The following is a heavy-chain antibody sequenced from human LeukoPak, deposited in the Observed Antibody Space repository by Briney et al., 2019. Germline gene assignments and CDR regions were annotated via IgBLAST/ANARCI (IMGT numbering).Heavy chain of an antibody. CDR2: IGIDSGNT. V-gene: IGHV3-48*01. CDR1: GFPIIEYS. D-gene: IGHD1-1*01. J-gene: IGHJ4*02. Sequence: GGSLRLSCTASGFPIIEYSMNWVRQAPGKGLEWISYIGIDSGNTKYADSVRGRFTISTDKAKNSLYLQMNSLRVEDTAVYYCARDHNYAFDNWGQGTLVSVAS. CDR3: ARDHNYAFDN.